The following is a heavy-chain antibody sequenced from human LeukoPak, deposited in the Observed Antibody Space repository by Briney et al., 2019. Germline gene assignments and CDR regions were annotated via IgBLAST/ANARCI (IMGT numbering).Heavy chain of an antibody. J-gene: IGHJ4*02. V-gene: IGHV4-59*01. CDR3: ARDRSSGHFFDY. D-gene: IGHD3-22*01. CDR1: GGSISSYY. Sequence: PSETLSLTCTVSGGSISSYYWSWIRQPPGKGLEWIGYIYYSGSTNYNPSLKSRVTISVDTSKNQFSLKLSSVTAADTAVYYCARDRSSGHFFDYWGQGTLVTVSS. CDR2: IYYSGST.